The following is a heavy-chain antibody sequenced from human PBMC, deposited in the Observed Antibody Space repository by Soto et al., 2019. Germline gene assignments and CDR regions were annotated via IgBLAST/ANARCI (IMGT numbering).Heavy chain of an antibody. CDR1: GFAFSSYA. CDR3: ARDLDIVLVPAARAYYYYGMDV. CDR2: ISYDGSNK. Sequence: GGSLRLSCAASGFAFSSYAMHWVRQAQGTGLEWVAVISYDGSNKYCADSVKGRFTISRDNSKNTLYLQMNSLRAEDTAVYYCARDLDIVLVPAARAYYYYGMDVWGQGT. D-gene: IGHD2-2*01. V-gene: IGHV3-30-3*01. J-gene: IGHJ6*02.